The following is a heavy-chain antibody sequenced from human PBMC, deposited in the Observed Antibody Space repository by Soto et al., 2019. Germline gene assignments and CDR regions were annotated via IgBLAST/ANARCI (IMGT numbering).Heavy chain of an antibody. J-gene: IGHJ4*02. Sequence: PSETLSLTCTVSGGSISSYYWSWIRQPPGKGLEWIGYIYYSGSTNYNPSLKSRVTISVDTSKNQFSLKLSSVTAADTAVYYCATSYGSGSYNKYAPFDYWGQGTLVTVSS. V-gene: IGHV4-59*01. CDR2: IYYSGST. D-gene: IGHD3-10*01. CDR1: GGSISSYY. CDR3: ATSYGSGSYNKYAPFDY.